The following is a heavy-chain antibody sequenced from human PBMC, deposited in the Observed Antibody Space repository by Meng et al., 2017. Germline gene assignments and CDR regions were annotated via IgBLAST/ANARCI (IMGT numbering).Heavy chain of an antibody. Sequence: SETLSLTCAVYGGSFSGYYWSWIRQPPGKGLEWIGEINHSGSTNYNPSLKSRATISVDTSKNQFSLKLSSVTAADTAVYYCARGRPLLYCSGGSCYYAFDIWGQGTMVTVSS. CDR1: GGSFSGYY. CDR3: ARGRPLLYCSGGSCYYAFDI. J-gene: IGHJ3*02. D-gene: IGHD2-15*01. CDR2: INHSGST. V-gene: IGHV4-34*01.